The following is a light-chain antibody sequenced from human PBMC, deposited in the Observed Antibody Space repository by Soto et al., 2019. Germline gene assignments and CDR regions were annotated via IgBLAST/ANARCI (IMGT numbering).Light chain of an antibody. CDR2: GAS. CDR1: QSVSNDF. Sequence: EIVLTQSPGILSLSPGERATLSCRASQSVSNDFLACYQQKPGQPPRLLIYGASTRATDVPDRFSGSGSGADFTLTISRLEPEDFAVYYCQQYGSSPPRTFGQGTKVE. V-gene: IGKV3-20*01. CDR3: QQYGSSPPRT. J-gene: IGKJ1*01.